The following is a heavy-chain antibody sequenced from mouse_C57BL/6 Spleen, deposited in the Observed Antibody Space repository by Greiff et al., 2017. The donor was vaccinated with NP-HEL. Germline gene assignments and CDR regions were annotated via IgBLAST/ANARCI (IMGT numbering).Heavy chain of an antibody. CDR3: ARNWEGY. CDR2: IYPGDGDT. J-gene: IGHJ2*01. D-gene: IGHD4-1*01. Sequence: VQLQQSGPELVKPGASVKISCKASGYAFSSSWMNWVKQRPGKGLEWIGRIYPGDGDTNYNGTFKGKATLTADKSSSTAYMQLSSLTSEDSAVYFCARNWEGYWGQGTTLTVSS. V-gene: IGHV1-82*01. CDR1: GYAFSSSW.